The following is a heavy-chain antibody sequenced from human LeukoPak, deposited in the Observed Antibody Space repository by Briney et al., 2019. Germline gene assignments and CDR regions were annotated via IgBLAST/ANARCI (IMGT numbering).Heavy chain of an antibody. CDR3: ATVPRDYSEYGMDV. CDR1: GYTLTELS. Sequence: ASVKVSCKVSGYTLTELSMHWVRQAPGKGLEWMGGFDPEDGETIYAQKFQGRVTMTEDTSTDTAYMELSSLRSEDTAVYYCATVPRDYSEYGMDVWGQRTTVTVSS. CDR2: FDPEDGET. J-gene: IGHJ6*02. D-gene: IGHD4-11*01. V-gene: IGHV1-24*01.